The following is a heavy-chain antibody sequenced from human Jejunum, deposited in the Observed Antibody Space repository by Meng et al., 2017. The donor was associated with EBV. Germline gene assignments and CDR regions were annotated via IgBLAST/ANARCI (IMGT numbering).Heavy chain of an antibody. Sequence: QGQLQESGPGLVKPSDTLPLTCAVSGYSMSNSNWWGWIRQPPGKGLEWIGYIYYTGTTYYNPSLKSRVTMSIDTSKNHFSLKLTSVTTMDTAVYYCAKRMPGTGFDYWGQGTLVTVSS. CDR1: GYSMSNSNW. D-gene: IGHD1-1*01. V-gene: IGHV4-28*01. J-gene: IGHJ4*02. CDR2: IYYTGTT. CDR3: AKRMPGTGFDY.